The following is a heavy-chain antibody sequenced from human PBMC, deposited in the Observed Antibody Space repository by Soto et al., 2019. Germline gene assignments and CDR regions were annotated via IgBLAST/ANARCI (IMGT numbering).Heavy chain of an antibody. CDR1: GGSFSGFY. J-gene: IGHJ4*02. D-gene: IGHD3-22*01. V-gene: IGHV4-34*01. Sequence: SETLSLTCAVYGGSFSGFYWSWIRQPPGKGLEWIGEVSHSGSTNYNPSLKSRVTISADTSKNQFFLKLTSVTAADTAVYYCARARFYSDSSGYYSTFDYWGQGTVVTVS. CDR3: ARARFYSDSSGYYSTFDY. CDR2: VSHSGST.